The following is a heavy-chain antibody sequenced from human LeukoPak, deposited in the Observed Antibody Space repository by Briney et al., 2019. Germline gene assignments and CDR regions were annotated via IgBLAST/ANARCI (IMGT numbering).Heavy chain of an antibody. J-gene: IGHJ4*02. CDR1: GGAFSNYA. Sequence: ASVKDSCKASGGAFSNYAISWVRQAPGQGLEWMGGIIPILGSATYAQPFQGRVTITMDESTTTAYMELSSLRPEDTAVFYCARGERAIPIYYWGQGTLVTVSS. D-gene: IGHD3-10*01. V-gene: IGHV1-69*05. CDR2: IIPILGSA. CDR3: ARGERAIPIYY.